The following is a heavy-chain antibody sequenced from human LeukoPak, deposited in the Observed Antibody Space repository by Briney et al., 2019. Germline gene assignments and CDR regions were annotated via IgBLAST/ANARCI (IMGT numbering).Heavy chain of an antibody. D-gene: IGHD3-10*01. Sequence: PSETLSLTCAVYGGSFSGYYWNWIRQPAGKGLEWIGRIYTSGSSNYNPSLKSRVTISVDTSKNQFSLKLSSVTAADTAVYYCAREGLSMVRGIIPKEAWGWFDPWGQGILVTVSS. CDR3: AREGLSMVRGIIPKEAWGWFDP. CDR1: GGSFSGYY. CDR2: IYTSGSS. V-gene: IGHV4-4*07. J-gene: IGHJ5*02.